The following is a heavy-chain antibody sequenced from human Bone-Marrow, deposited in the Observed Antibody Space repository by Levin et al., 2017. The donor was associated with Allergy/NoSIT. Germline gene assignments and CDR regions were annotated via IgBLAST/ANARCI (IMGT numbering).Heavy chain of an antibody. J-gene: IGHJ6*02. CDR3: ARDRTNGILTNYGMDV. CDR2: ISSSSSNI. D-gene: IGHD3-9*01. V-gene: IGHV3-21*04. Sequence: LSLTCAASGFNFSIYGMNWVRQAPGKGLEWVSSISSSSSNIYHADSLKGRVTIYRDNAKKSLYLQMKSLRAEDTAVYYCARDRTNGILTNYGMDVWVQGTTVTVSS. CDR1: GFNFSIYG.